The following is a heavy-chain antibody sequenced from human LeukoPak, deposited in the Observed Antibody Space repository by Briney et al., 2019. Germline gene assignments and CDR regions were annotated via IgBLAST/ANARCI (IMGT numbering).Heavy chain of an antibody. CDR2: ISGNSGST. J-gene: IGHJ4*02. Sequence: GGSLRLSCAASGFTFSSYAMSWVRQAPGKGLEWVSSISGNSGSTYYADSVKGRITISRDNSKNTVYLQMNSLRAEDTAVYYCAKVSARAMVGATYFDYWGQGTLVAVSS. D-gene: IGHD1-26*01. CDR1: GFTFSSYA. V-gene: IGHV3-23*01. CDR3: AKVSARAMVGATYFDY.